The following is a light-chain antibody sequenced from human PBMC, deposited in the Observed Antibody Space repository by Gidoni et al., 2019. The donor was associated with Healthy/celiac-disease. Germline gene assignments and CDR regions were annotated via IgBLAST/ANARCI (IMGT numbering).Light chain of an antibody. CDR3: QQRSNWPPMYT. CDR2: GAS. CDR1: QSVSIY. Sequence: EIVLPQSPATLSLSPGARATLACRASQSVSIYLAWYQQKPGQAPRLLIYGASHCATGIPARVRCSGSGTDITLTISILEPEDFAFDYCQQRSNWPPMYTFGQGTKLEIK. V-gene: IGKV3-11*01. J-gene: IGKJ2*01.